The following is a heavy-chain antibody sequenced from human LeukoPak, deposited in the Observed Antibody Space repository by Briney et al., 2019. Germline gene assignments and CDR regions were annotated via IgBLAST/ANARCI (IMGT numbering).Heavy chain of an antibody. CDR2: IIPIFGTA. J-gene: IGHJ6*03. Sequence: SVKVSCKASGGTFSSYAISWVRQAPGQGLEWMGGIIPIFGTANYAQKFQGRVTITADKSTSTAYMELSSLRSEDTAVYYCARGKGYCSSTSCYAFGYYYYYYMDVWGKGTTVTVSS. CDR1: GGTFSSYA. CDR3: ARGKGYCSSTSCYAFGYYYYYYMDV. D-gene: IGHD2-2*01. V-gene: IGHV1-69*06.